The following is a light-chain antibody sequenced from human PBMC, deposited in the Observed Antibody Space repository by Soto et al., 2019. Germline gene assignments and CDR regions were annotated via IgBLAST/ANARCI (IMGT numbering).Light chain of an antibody. CDR1: SSNIGSNY. V-gene: IGLV1-47*01. Sequence: QLVLTQPPSASGTAGQRVTISCSGSSSNIGSNYVYWYQQLPGTAPKLLIYRNNQRPSGVPDRFSGSKSGTSASLAISGLRSEDEADYYCAAWDDSLSGVVFGGGTKLTVL. CDR2: RNN. CDR3: AAWDDSLSGVV. J-gene: IGLJ2*01.